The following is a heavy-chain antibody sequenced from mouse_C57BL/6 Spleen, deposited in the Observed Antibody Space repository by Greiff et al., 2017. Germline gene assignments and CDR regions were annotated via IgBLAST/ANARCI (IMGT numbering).Heavy chain of an antibody. Sequence: QVQLQQSGAELARPGASVKLSCKASGYTFTSYGISWVKQRTGQGLEWIGEIYPRSGNTYYNEKFKGKATLTADKSSSTVYMVLRSLASEDSAVYFCARSSMVTTEYYFDYWGQGTTLTVSS. D-gene: IGHD2-2*01. J-gene: IGHJ2*01. CDR1: GYTFTSYG. CDR2: IYPRSGNT. V-gene: IGHV1-81*01. CDR3: ARSSMVTTEYYFDY.